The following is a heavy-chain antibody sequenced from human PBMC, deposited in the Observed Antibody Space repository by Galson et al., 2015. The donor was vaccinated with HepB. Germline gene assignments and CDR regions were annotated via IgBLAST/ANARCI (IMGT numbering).Heavy chain of an antibody. CDR3: AHRRPYHVGWYSRGWFDA. J-gene: IGHJ5*02. V-gene: IGHV2-5*02. CDR2: IYWDDDK. CDR1: GFSLTTSGEG. D-gene: IGHD6-19*01. Sequence: PALVKPTQTLTLTCTFSGFSLTTSGEGVGWIRQPPGKALECLALIYWDDDKNYSPSLKSRLTVTKDTSRNQVVLTMANMDPEDTATYYCAHRRPYHVGWYSRGWFDAWGQGILVTVSA.